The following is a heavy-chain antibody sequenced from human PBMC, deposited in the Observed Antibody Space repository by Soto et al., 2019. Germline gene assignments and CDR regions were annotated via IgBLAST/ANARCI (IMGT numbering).Heavy chain of an antibody. CDR1: GFTFSNHA. CDR3: AKDKSSGWLEYFQH. D-gene: IGHD6-19*01. CDR2: ISGSGGST. V-gene: IGHV3-23*01. J-gene: IGHJ1*01. Sequence: GRSLRLSCAASGFTFSNHAMSLIRQAQGKGLEWVSAISGSGGSTYYADSVKGRFTISRDNSKNTLYLQMNSLRAEDTAVYYCAKDKSSGWLEYFQHWGQGTLVTVSS.